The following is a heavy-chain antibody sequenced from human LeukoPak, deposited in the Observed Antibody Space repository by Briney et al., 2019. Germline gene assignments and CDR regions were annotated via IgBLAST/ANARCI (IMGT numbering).Heavy chain of an antibody. CDR2: INPSGGST. Sequence: ASVKVSCKASGYTFTSYYMHWVRQAPGQGLEWMGIINPSGGSTSYAQKFQGRVTMTRDMSTSTVYMELSSLRSEDTAVYYCASQVVPAANYYYYYMDVWGKGTTVAVSS. CDR3: ASQVVPAANYYYYYMDV. J-gene: IGHJ6*03. D-gene: IGHD2-2*01. CDR1: GYTFTSYY. V-gene: IGHV1-46*01.